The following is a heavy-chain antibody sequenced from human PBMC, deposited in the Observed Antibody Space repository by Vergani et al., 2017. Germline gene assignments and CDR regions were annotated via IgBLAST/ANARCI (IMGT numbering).Heavy chain of an antibody. J-gene: IGHJ2*01. CDR1: GYSISSGCY. V-gene: IGHV4-38-2*01. CDR3: ARPYDGRVDFWYFDL. D-gene: IGHD3-22*01. Sequence: QVQLQESGPGLVKPSETLSLTCAVSGYSISSGCYWGWIRQSPGKGLGWIVSIYHSGSPYYNPSLKSRVTISADTSKNQLSLKLYSVTAADTAVYYCARPYDGRVDFWYFDLWSRGTLVTVSS. CDR2: IYHSGSP.